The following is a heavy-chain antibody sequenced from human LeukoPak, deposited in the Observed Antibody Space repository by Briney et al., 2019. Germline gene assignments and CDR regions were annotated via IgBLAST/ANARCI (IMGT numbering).Heavy chain of an antibody. CDR3: AREGGLSVTSYYYYYGMDV. CDR1: GYTFTSYG. CDR2: ISAYNGNT. V-gene: IGHV1-18*01. Sequence: GASVKVSCKASGYTFTSYGISWVRQAPGQGLEWMGWISAYNGNTNYAQKLQGRVTMTTDTSTSTAHMELRSLRSDDTAVYYCAREGGLSVTSYYYYYGMDVWGQGTTVTVSS. J-gene: IGHJ6*02. D-gene: IGHD4-17*01.